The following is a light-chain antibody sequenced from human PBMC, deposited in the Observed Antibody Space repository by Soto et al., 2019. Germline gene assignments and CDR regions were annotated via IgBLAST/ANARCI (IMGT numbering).Light chain of an antibody. V-gene: IGKV1-5*03. CDR1: QNISTW. Sequence: DIQMTQSPSTLSASLGDRVTITCRASQNISTWSAWFQQKPGKAPKHLIYKASSLESGVPSRFSGSGSGTEITLTITSLQPDDFATYYCQQYSSYPYTFGQGTKVEIK. J-gene: IGKJ2*01. CDR2: KAS. CDR3: QQYSSYPYT.